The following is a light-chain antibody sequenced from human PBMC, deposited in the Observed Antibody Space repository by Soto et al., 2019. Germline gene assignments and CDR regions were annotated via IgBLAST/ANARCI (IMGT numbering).Light chain of an antibody. CDR2: SNN. CDR3: AAWDDSLNVYV. CDR1: SSNIGSNT. V-gene: IGLV1-44*01. Sequence: SLLTQPPAASGTPGQRVTISCSGSSSNIGSNTVNWYQQLPGTAPKLLIYSNNQRPSGVPDRFSGSKSGTSASLAISGLQSEDEADYYCAAWDDSLNVYVFGTGTKATVL. J-gene: IGLJ1*01.